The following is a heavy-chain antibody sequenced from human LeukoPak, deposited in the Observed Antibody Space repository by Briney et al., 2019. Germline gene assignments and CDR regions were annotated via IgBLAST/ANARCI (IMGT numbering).Heavy chain of an antibody. D-gene: IGHD6-13*01. CDR3: ARLSSSRGYFDY. J-gene: IGHJ4*02. V-gene: IGHV3-53*01. CDR1: GFTVSSNY. CDR2: IYSGGST. Sequence: SGGSLRLSCAASGFTVSSNYMSWVRQAPGKGLEWVSVIYSGGSTYYADSVKGRFIISRDNSKNTLYLQMNSLRAEDTAVYYCARLSSSRGYFDYWGQGTLVTVSS.